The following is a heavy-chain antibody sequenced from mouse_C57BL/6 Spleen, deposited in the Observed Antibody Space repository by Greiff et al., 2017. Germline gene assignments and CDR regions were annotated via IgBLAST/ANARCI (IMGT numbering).Heavy chain of an antibody. V-gene: IGHV1-26*01. CDR3: ARTLFTTVVAD. CDR1: GYTFTDYY. CDR2: INPNNGGT. D-gene: IGHD1-1*01. J-gene: IGHJ2*01. Sequence: EVQLQQSGPELVKPGASVKISCKASGYTFTDYYMNWVKQSHGKSLEWIGDINPNNGGTSYNQKFKGKATLTVDKSSSTAYMELRSLTSEDSEVYYCARTLFTTVVADWGQGTTLTVSS.